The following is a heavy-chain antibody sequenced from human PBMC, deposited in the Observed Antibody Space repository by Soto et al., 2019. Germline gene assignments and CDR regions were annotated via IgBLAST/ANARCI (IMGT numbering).Heavy chain of an antibody. CDR2: IKQDGSEK. V-gene: IGHV3-7*01. CDR3: ARDTYGSGSYLNYYYYGMDV. Sequence: GGSLRLSCAASGFTFSSYWMSWVRQAPGKGLEWLANIKQDGSEKYYVDSVKGRFTISRDNAKNSLYLQMNSLRAEDTAVYYCARDTYGSGSYLNYYYYGMDVWGQGTTVTVS. J-gene: IGHJ6*02. CDR1: GFTFSSYW. D-gene: IGHD3-10*01.